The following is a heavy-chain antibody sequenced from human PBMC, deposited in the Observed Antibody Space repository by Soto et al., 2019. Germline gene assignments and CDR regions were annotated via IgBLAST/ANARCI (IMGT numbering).Heavy chain of an antibody. CDR2: TYYRSKWYY. CDR3: ARVVGAPAREVYYYFMDV. V-gene: IGHV6-1*01. CDR1: GDSVSSTSPT. D-gene: IGHD2-15*01. Sequence: PSQTLSLTCAISGDSVSSTSPTWHWIRQSPSRGLEWLGRTYYRSKWYYDYAVSVESRVTISPDTSKNQFSLHLNSVTPEDTAVYYCARVVGAPAREVYYYFMDVWGQGTTVTVS. J-gene: IGHJ6*03.